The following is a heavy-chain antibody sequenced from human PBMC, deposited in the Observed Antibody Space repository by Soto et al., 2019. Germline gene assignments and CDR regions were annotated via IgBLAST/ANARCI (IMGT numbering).Heavy chain of an antibody. D-gene: IGHD5-12*01. V-gene: IGHV3-23*01. CDR3: ARGGTGYKQFDS. Sequence: EGQLLESGGGLIQPGGSLRLSCAASGLTSGIYDISWVRQAPGKGLEWVSVISTGGVPYYADSVKGRFTISRDISKNTRFLQMSSLRVEDTAVYYGARGGTGYKQFDSWGQGTLVTVSS. J-gene: IGHJ4*02. CDR1: GLTSGIYD. CDR2: ISTGGVP.